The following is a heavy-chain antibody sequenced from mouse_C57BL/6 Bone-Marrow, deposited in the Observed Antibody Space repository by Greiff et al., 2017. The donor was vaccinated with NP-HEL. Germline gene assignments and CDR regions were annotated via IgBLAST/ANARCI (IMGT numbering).Heavy chain of an antibody. V-gene: IGHV5-16*01. Sequence: EVHLVESEGGLVQPGSSMKLSCTASGFTFSDYYMAWVRQVPEKGLEWVANINYDGSSTYYLDSLKSRFIISRDNAKNILYLQMSSLKSEDTATYYCARESGTGTYYAMDYWGQGTSVTVSS. CDR2: INYDGSST. J-gene: IGHJ4*01. D-gene: IGHD4-1*01. CDR3: ARESGTGTYYAMDY. CDR1: GFTFSDYY.